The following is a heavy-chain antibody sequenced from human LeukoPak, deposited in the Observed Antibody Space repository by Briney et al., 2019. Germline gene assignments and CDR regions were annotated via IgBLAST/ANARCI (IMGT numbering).Heavy chain of an antibody. D-gene: IGHD3-22*01. CDR2: ISAYNGNT. V-gene: IGHV1-18*01. J-gene: IGHJ4*02. CDR1: GYTFTSYG. CDR3: ARDQPTNYYDSSGYGY. Sequence: GASVKVSCKASGYTFTSYGISWVRQAPGQGLEWMGWISAYNGNTNYAQKLQGRVTMTTDTSTSTAYMELRSLRSDDTAVYYCARDQPTNYYDSSGYGYWGQGTLVTVSS.